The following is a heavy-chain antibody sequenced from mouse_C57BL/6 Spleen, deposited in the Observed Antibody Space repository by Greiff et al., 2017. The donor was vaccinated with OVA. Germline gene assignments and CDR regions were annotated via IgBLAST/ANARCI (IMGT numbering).Heavy chain of an antibody. J-gene: IGHJ2*01. CDR1: GFTFSDYG. Sequence: EVKVVESGGGLVKPGGSLKLSCAASGFTFSDYGMHWVRQAPEKGLEWVAYISSGSSTIYYADTVKGRFTFSRDNAKNTLFLQMTSLRSEDTAMYYCARHDYDEGGYFDYWGQGTTLTVSS. V-gene: IGHV5-17*01. D-gene: IGHD2-4*01. CDR3: ARHDYDEGGYFDY. CDR2: ISSGSSTI.